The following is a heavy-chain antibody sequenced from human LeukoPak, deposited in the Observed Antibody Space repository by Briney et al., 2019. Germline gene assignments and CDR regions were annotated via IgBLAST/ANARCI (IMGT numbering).Heavy chain of an antibody. Sequence: GASLKISCKGSGSSFTNYWIAWVRPMPGRGLEWMGIIYPGDSDTRYSPSFQGQVTISGDRSISTAYLQWSSLKASDTAMYYCARGRYCTSTSCSHFDYWGQGTLVTVSS. CDR3: ARGRYCTSTSCSHFDY. CDR2: IYPGDSDT. J-gene: IGHJ4*02. V-gene: IGHV5-51*01. CDR1: GSSFTNYW. D-gene: IGHD2-2*01.